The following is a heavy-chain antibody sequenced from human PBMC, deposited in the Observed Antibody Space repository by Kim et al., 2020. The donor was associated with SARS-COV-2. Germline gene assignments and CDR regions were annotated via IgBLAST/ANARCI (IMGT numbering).Heavy chain of an antibody. Sequence: SETLSLTCTVSGGSISSSSYYWGWIRQPPGKGLEWIGSIYCSGSTYYNPSLKSRVTISVDTSKNQFSLKLSSVTAADTAVYYCARQQQLFDYYYYVMDVWRQGTSATAS. V-gene: IGHV4-39*01. D-gene: IGHD6-13*01. J-gene: IGHJ6*02. CDR1: GGSISSSSYY. CDR3: ARQQQLFDYYYYVMDV. CDR2: IYCSGST.